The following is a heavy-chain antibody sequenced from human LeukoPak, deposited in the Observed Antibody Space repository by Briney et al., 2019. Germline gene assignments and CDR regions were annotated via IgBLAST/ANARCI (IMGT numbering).Heavy chain of an antibody. Sequence: SETLSLTCTVSGASFSSSTYYWGWIRQPPGKGLEWIGSIYYSGSTYYNPSLKSRVTMSVDASKNQFSLKLSSVTAADTAVYYCARHAGGISATGTRPFDYWGQGTLVTVSS. CDR2: IYYSGST. D-gene: IGHD6-13*01. CDR3: ARHAGGISATGTRPFDY. J-gene: IGHJ4*02. CDR1: GASFSSSTYY. V-gene: IGHV4-39*01.